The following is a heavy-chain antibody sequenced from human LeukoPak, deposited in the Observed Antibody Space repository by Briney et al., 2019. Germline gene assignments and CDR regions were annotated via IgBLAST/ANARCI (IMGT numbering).Heavy chain of an antibody. V-gene: IGHV4-59*01. CDR3: ASEKYDYDSSGYSVAWFDP. J-gene: IGHJ5*02. Sequence: SETLSLTCTVSGGSISSYYWSWIRQPPGKGLEWIGYIYYSGSTNYNPSLKSRVTISVDTSKNQFSLKLSSVTAADTAVYYCASEKYDYDSSGYSVAWFDPWGQGTLVTVSS. D-gene: IGHD3-22*01. CDR1: GGSISSYY. CDR2: IYYSGST.